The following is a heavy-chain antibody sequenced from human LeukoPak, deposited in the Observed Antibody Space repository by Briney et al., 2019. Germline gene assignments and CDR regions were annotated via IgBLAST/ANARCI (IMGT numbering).Heavy chain of an antibody. CDR2: TRSDGSNK. J-gene: IGHJ4*02. Sequence: SGGSLRLSRAASGFTFSSYWMHWVRQAPGKGLEWMAFTRSDGSNKYYADSVKGRFTISRDNSKNTLYLQMNSLRAEDTAVYYCARILDSAWGELGYWGQGTLVTVSS. D-gene: IGHD6-19*01. CDR1: GFTFSSYW. V-gene: IGHV3-30*02. CDR3: ARILDSAWGELGY.